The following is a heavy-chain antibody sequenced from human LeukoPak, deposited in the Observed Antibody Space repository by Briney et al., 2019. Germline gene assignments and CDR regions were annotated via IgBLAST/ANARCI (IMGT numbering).Heavy chain of an antibody. J-gene: IGHJ5*02. Sequence: GGSLRLSCAASGFTFSSYGMHWVRQAPGKGLEWVAFIRYDGSNKYYADSVKGRFTISRDNSKNTLYLQMNSLRAEDTAVYYCAKDDGSGSSGFDPWGQGTLVTVSS. CDR2: IRYDGSNK. D-gene: IGHD3-10*01. CDR3: AKDDGSGSSGFDP. V-gene: IGHV3-30*02. CDR1: GFTFSSYG.